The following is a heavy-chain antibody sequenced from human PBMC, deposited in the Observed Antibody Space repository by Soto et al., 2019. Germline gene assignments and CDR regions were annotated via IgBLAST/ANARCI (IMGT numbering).Heavy chain of an antibody. Sequence: SETLSLTCTVTGDSISSRSYYWGWIRQRPGKGLEWIGSIYYSRSTYNNHSLRSRVCMCMDTSKDQFTVKLRYVTAADTGLCFCARQRTSVLTQAYFDLWGPGSLVTVSS. CDR3: ARQRTSVLTQAYFDL. D-gene: IGHD2-21*02. J-gene: IGHJ4*02. CDR2: IYYSRST. V-gene: IGHV4-39*01. CDR1: GDSISSRSYY.